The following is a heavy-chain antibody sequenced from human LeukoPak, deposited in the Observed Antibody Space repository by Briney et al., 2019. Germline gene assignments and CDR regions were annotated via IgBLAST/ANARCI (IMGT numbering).Heavy chain of an antibody. CDR3: ARVGNWNDLDY. Sequence: PGGSLRLSCAASGFTFSDFYVSWIRQPPGKGLEWLSHISSTGSTIYYADSVKGRFITSRDNGRNSVYLEMNNLRVEDTAVYYCARVGNWNDLDYWGQGTLVNVSS. CDR2: ISSTGSTI. J-gene: IGHJ4*02. D-gene: IGHD1-1*01. V-gene: IGHV3-11*01. CDR1: GFTFSDFY.